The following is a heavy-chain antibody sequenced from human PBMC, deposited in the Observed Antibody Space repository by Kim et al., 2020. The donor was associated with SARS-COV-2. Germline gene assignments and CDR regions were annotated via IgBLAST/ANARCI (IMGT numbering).Heavy chain of an antibody. J-gene: IGHJ3*02. Sequence: SAAAVKGRITSSRDDYKSIAYLQMNRMKTEDTAVYYCTRSRMVVVGAFDIWGQGTMVTVSS. D-gene: IGHD3-22*01. CDR3: TRSRMVVVGAFDI. V-gene: IGHV3-49*02.